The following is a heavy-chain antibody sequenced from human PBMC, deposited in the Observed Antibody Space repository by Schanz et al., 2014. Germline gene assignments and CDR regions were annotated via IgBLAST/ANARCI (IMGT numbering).Heavy chain of an antibody. CDR3: ARPRFDYGEVDY. CDR2: IWNNGVTK. J-gene: IGHJ4*02. CDR1: GFSLNTYG. V-gene: IGHV3-33*01. D-gene: IGHD4-17*01. Sequence: QVQLAESGGGVVQPGTSLILSCSVSGFSLNTYGIHWFRQPAGKGLEWVAVIWNNGVTKYYADSVKGRFTISRDNSKNTLYLQMNSLRAEDTAVYYCARPRFDYGEVDYWGQGTLVTVSS.